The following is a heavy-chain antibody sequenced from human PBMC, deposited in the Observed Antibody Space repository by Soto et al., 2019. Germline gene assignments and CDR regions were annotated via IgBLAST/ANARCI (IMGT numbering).Heavy chain of an antibody. CDR1: GYTFTSYY. J-gene: IGHJ6*02. D-gene: IGHD3-3*01. CDR3: ARSRSIGDWSARVRTYLYGMDV. CDR2: INPSGCYT. V-gene: IGHV1-46*01. Sequence: QVQLVQSGAEVKKPGASVKVTCQTSGYTFTSYYIHWVRQAPGQGLEWLGIINPSGCYTKYSKKLQNRVTMTRDAVTNILYMELSSLTSEDWAVDYFARSRSIGDWSARVRTYLYGMDVRGLGIRVILSS.